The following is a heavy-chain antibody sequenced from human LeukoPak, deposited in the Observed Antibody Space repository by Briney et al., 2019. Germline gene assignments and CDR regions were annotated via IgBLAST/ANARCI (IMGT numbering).Heavy chain of an antibody. CDR3: AREGIVGAKDAFDI. CDR1: GGSISSGDYY. CDR2: IYYSGST. D-gene: IGHD1-26*01. V-gene: IGHV4-30-4*01. J-gene: IGHJ3*02. Sequence: SETLSLTCTVSGGSISSGDYYWSWIRQPPGKGLEWIGYIYYSGSTYYNPSLKSRVTMSVDTSKNQFSLKLSSVTAADTAVYYCAREGIVGAKDAFDIWGQGTMVTVSS.